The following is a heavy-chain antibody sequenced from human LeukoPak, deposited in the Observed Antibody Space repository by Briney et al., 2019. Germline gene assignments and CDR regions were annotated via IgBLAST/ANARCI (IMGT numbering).Heavy chain of an antibody. J-gene: IGHJ6*03. V-gene: IGHV3-7*01. D-gene: IGHD6-13*01. CDR2: IKQDGSEK. CDR1: GFTFSSYW. Sequence: GGSLRLSCAASGFTFSSYWMTWVRQAPGKGLEWVANIKQDGSEKYYVDSVKGRFTISRDNAKNSLYLQMNSLRAEDTAVYYCARDDYSSSWSDYYYYVDAWGKGTTVTVSS. CDR3: ARDDYSSSWSDYYYYVDA.